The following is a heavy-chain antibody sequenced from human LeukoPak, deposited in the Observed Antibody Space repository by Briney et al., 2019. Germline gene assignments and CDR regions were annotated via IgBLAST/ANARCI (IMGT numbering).Heavy chain of an antibody. Sequence: PGGSLRLSCAASGFTFSSYAMSWVRQAPGEGRGSGSAISGSGGSTYYADSVKGRFTISRDNSKNTLYLQMNSLRAEDTAVYYCAKDVGIIAVAIFDYWGQGTLVTVSS. V-gene: IGHV3-23*01. CDR1: GFTFSSYA. CDR2: ISGSGGST. CDR3: AKDVGIIAVAIFDY. D-gene: IGHD6-19*01. J-gene: IGHJ4*02.